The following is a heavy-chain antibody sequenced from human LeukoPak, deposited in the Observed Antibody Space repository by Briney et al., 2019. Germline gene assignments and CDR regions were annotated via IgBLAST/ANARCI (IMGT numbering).Heavy chain of an antibody. CDR1: GYTFTGYY. CDR2: INPNSGGT. V-gene: IGHV1-2*02. CDR3: ARGRFSGYGAD. Sequence: ASVKVSCKASGYTFTGYYMHWVRQAPGQGLEWMGWINPNSGGTNFAQKFQGRVTMTRDTSISTAYMELSSQTSDDTAVYYCARGRFSGYGADWGQGTLVTVSS. J-gene: IGHJ4*02. D-gene: IGHD5-12*01.